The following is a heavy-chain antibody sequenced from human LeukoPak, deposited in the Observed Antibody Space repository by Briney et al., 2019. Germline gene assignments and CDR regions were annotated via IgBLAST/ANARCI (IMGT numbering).Heavy chain of an antibody. V-gene: IGHV3-21*01. J-gene: IGHJ4*02. Sequence: PGGSLRLSCAASGFTFSSYSMNWVRQAPGKGLEWVSSISSSSSYIYYADSVKGRFTISRDNAKNSLYLQMNSLRAEDTVVYYCAREGEIYSYGFGYWGQGTLVTVSS. CDR2: ISSSSSYI. CDR3: AREGEIYSYGFGY. D-gene: IGHD5-18*01. CDR1: GFTFSSYS.